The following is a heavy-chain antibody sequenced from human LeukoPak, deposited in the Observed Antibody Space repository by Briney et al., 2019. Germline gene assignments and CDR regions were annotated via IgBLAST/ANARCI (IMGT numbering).Heavy chain of an antibody. V-gene: IGHV1-8*01. D-gene: IGHD3-22*01. J-gene: IGHJ4*02. CDR1: GYTFTSYD. CDR3: ARGYDSSGYYFDY. CDR2: MNPNSGNT. Sequence: ASAKVSCKASGYTFTSYDINWVQQATGQGLEWMGWMNPNSGNTGYAQKFQGRVTMTRNTSISIAYMELSSLRSEDTAVYYCARGYDSSGYYFDYWGQGTLVTVSS.